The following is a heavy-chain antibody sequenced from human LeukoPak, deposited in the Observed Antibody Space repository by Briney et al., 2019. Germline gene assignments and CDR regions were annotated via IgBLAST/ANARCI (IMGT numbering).Heavy chain of an antibody. CDR3: ARGSLRQQLVPGY. CDR1: GYTFTSYD. V-gene: IGHV1-8*01. Sequence: ASVTLSCKSSGYTFTSYDINWVRLAPGQGLGWMGWMNPNSGNTGYAQKFQGRVTMTRNTSISTAYMELSSLRSEDTAVYYCARGSLRQQLVPGYWGQGTLVTVSS. D-gene: IGHD6-13*01. J-gene: IGHJ4*02. CDR2: MNPNSGNT.